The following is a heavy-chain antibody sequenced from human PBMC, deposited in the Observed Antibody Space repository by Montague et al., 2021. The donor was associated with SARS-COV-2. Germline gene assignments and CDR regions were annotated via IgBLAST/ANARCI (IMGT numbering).Heavy chain of an antibody. D-gene: IGHD2-15*01. CDR2: IYYGGST. J-gene: IGHJ4*02. CDR1: GGSISTYYY. CDR3: ARDQGVYCSGGSCYNFDY. V-gene: IGHV4-39*02. Sequence: SETLSLTCTVSGGSISTYYYWGWIRQLPGKGLEWIGSIYYGGSTYYNPSLKSRVAISVDTSMNHFSLKLSSVTAADTAVYYCARDQGVYCSGGSCYNFDYWGQGTLVTVSS.